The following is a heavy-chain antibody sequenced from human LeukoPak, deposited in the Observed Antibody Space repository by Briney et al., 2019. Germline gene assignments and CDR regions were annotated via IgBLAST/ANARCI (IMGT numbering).Heavy chain of an antibody. CDR2: INPNSGGT. J-gene: IGHJ5*02. CDR3: ARAVVVTAFSFDP. V-gene: IGHV1-2*02. Sequence: ASVKVSCKASGYTFTGYYIHWVRQAPGQGLEWMGWINPNSGGTNYAQKFQGRVTMTRDTSISTAYMELSRLRSDDTAVYYCARAVVVTAFSFDPWGQGTLVTVSS. CDR1: GYTFTGYY. D-gene: IGHD2-21*02.